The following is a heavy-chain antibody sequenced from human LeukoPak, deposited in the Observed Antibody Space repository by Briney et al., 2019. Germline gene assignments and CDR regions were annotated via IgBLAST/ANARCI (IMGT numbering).Heavy chain of an antibody. J-gene: IGHJ4*02. CDR3: ARSLYGSSPNPYYFDY. CDR2: ISYSGTT. V-gene: IGHV4-59*12. Sequence: SETLSLTCTVSGASISSYFWSWIRQPPGRGLEWIGYISYSGTTNFSPSLKSRVTISVDTSKNHFSLKLNSVTAADAAMYYCARSLYGSSPNPYYFDYWGQGALVTVSS. D-gene: IGHD6-6*01. CDR1: GASISSYF.